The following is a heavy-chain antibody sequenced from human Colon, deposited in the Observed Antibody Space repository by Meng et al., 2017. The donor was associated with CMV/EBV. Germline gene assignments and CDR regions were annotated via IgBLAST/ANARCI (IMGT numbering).Heavy chain of an antibody. J-gene: IGHJ6*02. Sequence: GESLKISCVVPGFALSSYNMNWVRQVPGKGLGGVSYISISSSKILHADSVKGRFTISRDNAKNTLYLQMNSLRAEDTAVYYCARGASFWSGPYGMDVWGQGTTVTVSS. CDR3: ARGASFWSGPYGMDV. CDR1: GFALSSYN. CDR2: ISISSSKI. V-gene: IGHV3-48*04. D-gene: IGHD3-3*01.